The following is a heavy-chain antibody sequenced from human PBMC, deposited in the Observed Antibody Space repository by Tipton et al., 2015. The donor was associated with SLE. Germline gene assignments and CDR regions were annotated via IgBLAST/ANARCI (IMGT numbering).Heavy chain of an antibody. CDR1: GGSISDSDYY. Sequence: TLSLTCTVSGGSISDSDYYWGWIRQPPGKGLEWIGSIFYSGNTYYEPSLNSRVTISVDTSKNQFSLKLSSVTAADTAVYYCATHVRDRELHNWFDPWGQGTLVTVSS. CDR2: IFYSGNT. J-gene: IGHJ5*02. CDR3: ATHVRDRELHNWFDP. D-gene: IGHD3-10*01. V-gene: IGHV4-39*01.